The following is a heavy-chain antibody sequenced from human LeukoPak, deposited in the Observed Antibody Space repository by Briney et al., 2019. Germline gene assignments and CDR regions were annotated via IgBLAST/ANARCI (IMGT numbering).Heavy chain of an antibody. CDR1: GFSFSDYD. CDR3: ARTHPYEAYDY. Sequence: GGSLRLSCEASGFSFSDYDIHWVRQATGKGLEWVSAIGTAGDTYYPDSVKGRFTISRENAKNSLYLQMNSLRVEDTAVYYCARTHPYEAYDYWGQGTLVTVSS. CDR2: IGTAGDT. V-gene: IGHV3-13*01. J-gene: IGHJ4*02. D-gene: IGHD3-16*01.